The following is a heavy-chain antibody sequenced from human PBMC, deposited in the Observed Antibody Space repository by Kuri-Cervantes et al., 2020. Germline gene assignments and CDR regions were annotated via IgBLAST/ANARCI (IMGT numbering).Heavy chain of an antibody. J-gene: IGHJ6*02. V-gene: IGHV3-30-3*02. CDR2: ISYDGSNK. CDR3: AKILDEVENYWYGLDV. D-gene: IGHD1-1*01. CDR1: GSTFSSYA. Sequence: GESLKISCAASGSTFSSYAMHWVRQAPGKGLEWVAVISYDGSNKYYADSVKGRFTISRDNSRNTLYLQMNSLRVEDTAQYYCAKILDEVENYWYGLDVWGQGTTVTVSS.